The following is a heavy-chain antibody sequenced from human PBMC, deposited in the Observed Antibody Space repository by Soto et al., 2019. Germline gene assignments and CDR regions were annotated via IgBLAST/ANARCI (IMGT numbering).Heavy chain of an antibody. V-gene: IGHV4-34*01. Sequence: PSETLSLTFAVYGGSFSGYYWSWIRQPPGKGLEWIGEINHSGSTNYNPSLKSRVTISVDTSKNQFSLKLSSVTAADTAVYYCARKRSGYDLLDYALDVWGQGTTVTVSS. CDR2: INHSGST. CDR1: GGSFSGYY. J-gene: IGHJ6*02. CDR3: ARKRSGYDLLDYALDV. D-gene: IGHD5-12*01.